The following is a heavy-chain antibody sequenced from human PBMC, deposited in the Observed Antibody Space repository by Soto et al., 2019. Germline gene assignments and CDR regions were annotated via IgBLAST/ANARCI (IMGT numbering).Heavy chain of an antibody. V-gene: IGHV1-18*01. J-gene: IGHJ5*02. Sequence: GASVKVSCTASGCTFTSYGISWVRQAPGQGLEWMGWISAYNGNTNYAQNFQDRVTMTADTSSSTAYMELRRLRSDDTAKYYCATSYDSGFDPWGQGTLVTVSS. CDR1: GCTFTSYG. CDR3: ATSYDSGFDP. CDR2: ISAYNGNT. D-gene: IGHD3-3*01.